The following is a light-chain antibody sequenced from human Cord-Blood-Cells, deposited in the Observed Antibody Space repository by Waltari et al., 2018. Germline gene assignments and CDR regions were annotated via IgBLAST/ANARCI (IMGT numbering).Light chain of an antibody. Sequence: GVSTQRVTISCTGRSSNIGAGYDVHWYQQLPGTAPKLLINGNSNRHPGVPDRFSGSKSGTSASLAITGLQADDEADYYCQSYYSSLSAGVFGGGTKLTVL. CDR3: QSYYSSLSAGV. CDR1: SSNIGAGYD. J-gene: IGLJ3*02. V-gene: IGLV1-40*01. CDR2: GNS.